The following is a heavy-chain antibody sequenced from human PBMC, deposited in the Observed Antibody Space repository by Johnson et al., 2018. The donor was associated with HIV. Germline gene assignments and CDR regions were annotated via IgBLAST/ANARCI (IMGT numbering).Heavy chain of an antibody. CDR2: IYSGGTI. Sequence: VQLVESGGGLVQPGGSLRLSCTDSGFTFSDHYIDWVRQPPGKGLEWVSIIYSGGTIYYADSVKGRFTISRDNAKNSLYLQMNSLRAEDTAVYYCARSPSWDAFDIWGHGTVVTVSS. CDR1: GFTFSDHY. V-gene: IGHV3-69-1*01. J-gene: IGHJ3*02. CDR3: ARSPSWDAFDI.